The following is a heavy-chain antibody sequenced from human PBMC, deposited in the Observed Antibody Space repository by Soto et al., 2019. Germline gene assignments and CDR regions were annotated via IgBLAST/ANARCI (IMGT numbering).Heavy chain of an antibody. CDR1: GFTLSSNY. CDR3: ARGENDAFDI. CDR2: IYSGGSI. V-gene: IGHV3-53*02. J-gene: IGHJ3*02. Sequence: EEQVVETGGGLIQPGGSLRLSCAASGFTLSSNYMSWVRQAPGKGLEWVSVIYSGGSIYYADSVKGRFTISRDNSKNSLYLQMNNLRAEDTAIYYCARGENDAFDIWGQGTMVTVS.